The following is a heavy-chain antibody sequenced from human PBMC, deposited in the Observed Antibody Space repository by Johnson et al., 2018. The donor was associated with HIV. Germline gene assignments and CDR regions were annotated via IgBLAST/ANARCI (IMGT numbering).Heavy chain of an antibody. V-gene: IGHV3-30-3*01. Sequence: LESGGGVVQPGRSLRLSCAASGFTFSSYAMHWVRQAPGKGLEWVAVISYDGSNKYYADSVKGRFTISRDNSKNTLYLQMNSLRAEDTAVYYCARLGVGATWHAFDIWGQGTMVTVSS. CDR2: ISYDGSNK. CDR3: ARLGVGATWHAFDI. CDR1: GFTFSSYA. D-gene: IGHD1-26*01. J-gene: IGHJ3*02.